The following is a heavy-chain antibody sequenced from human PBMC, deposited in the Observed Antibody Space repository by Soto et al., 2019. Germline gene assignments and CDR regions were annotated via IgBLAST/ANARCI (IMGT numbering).Heavy chain of an antibody. CDR3: ARDHRDSSGYYWIGY. V-gene: IGHV1-24*01. CDR1: GHTLSELS. CDR2: FDSENEKT. D-gene: IGHD3-22*01. J-gene: IGHJ4*02. Sequence: ASVKVSCKVSGHTLSELSIHWVRQAPGKGLEWMGGFDSENEKTVYAQKFQGRVTMTADESTSTAYMELSSLRSEDTAVYYCARDHRDSSGYYWIGYWGQGTLVTVSS.